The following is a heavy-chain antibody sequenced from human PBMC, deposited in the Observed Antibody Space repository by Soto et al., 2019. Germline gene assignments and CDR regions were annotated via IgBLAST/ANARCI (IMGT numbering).Heavy chain of an antibody. Sequence: QVQLQQWGAGLLKPSEHLSLTCAVYGGSFSGYYWSWIRQPPGKGLEWIGEINHSGSTNYNPSLKSRVTISVDTSKNQFSLKLSSVTAADTAVYYCARGPRGYCSGGSCYPDYWGQGTLVTVSS. CDR2: INHSGST. D-gene: IGHD2-15*01. J-gene: IGHJ4*02. CDR1: GGSFSGYY. CDR3: ARGPRGYCSGGSCYPDY. V-gene: IGHV4-34*01.